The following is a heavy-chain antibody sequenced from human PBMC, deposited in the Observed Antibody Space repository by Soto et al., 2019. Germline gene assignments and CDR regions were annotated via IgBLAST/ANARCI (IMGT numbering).Heavy chain of an antibody. V-gene: IGHV3-33*01. CDR2: IWYDGSNK. D-gene: IGHD1-20*01. CDR1: GFTFSTYG. CDR3: ARRNWNYDYYYGMDV. Sequence: QVQLVESGGGVVQPGRSLRLSCAASGFTFSTYGMHWVRQAPGKGLEWVAVIWYDGSNKYYADSVKGRFTISRDNSKNTLYLQMNSRRAEDTAVYYCARRNWNYDYYYGMDVWGQGTTVTVSS. J-gene: IGHJ6*02.